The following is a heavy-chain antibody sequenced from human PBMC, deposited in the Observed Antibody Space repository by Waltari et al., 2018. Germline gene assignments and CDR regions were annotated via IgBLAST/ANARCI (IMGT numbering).Heavy chain of an antibody. CDR3: ATRGGWLPYYFDY. V-gene: IGHV1-24*01. Sequence: QVQLVQSGAAVKKPGASVKVSGKVYGYALPDLSMHWVRQAPGKGLGWMGVFDPEDGETIYAQKFQGRVTMTEDTSTDTAYMELSSLRSEDTAVYYCATRGGWLPYYFDYWGQGTLVTVSS. CDR2: FDPEDGET. CDR1: GYALPDLS. D-gene: IGHD3-22*01. J-gene: IGHJ4*02.